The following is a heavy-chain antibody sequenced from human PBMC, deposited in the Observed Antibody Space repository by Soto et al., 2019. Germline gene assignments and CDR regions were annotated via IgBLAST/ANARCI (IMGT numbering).Heavy chain of an antibody. CDR1: GGTLSSET. D-gene: IGHD3-9*01. J-gene: IGHJ6*03. CDR3: AREEGYYNMAIFTVYYMDV. Sequence: QVQLVQSGPEVKKSGSSVKVSCKGSGGTLSSETISWLRQAPGQGLEWMGSIIPLLGIGNYAQKFQGRVTITVDISTNTGYMELSSLTSQDTAIYYFAREEGYYNMAIFTVYYMDVWGNGTTVTVSS. CDR2: IIPLLGIG. V-gene: IGHV1-69*08.